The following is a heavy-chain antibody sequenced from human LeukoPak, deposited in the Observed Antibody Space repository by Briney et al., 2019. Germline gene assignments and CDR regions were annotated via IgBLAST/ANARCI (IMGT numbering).Heavy chain of an antibody. CDR3: ARGGYSYVFDY. CDR1: GYTFTDYY. V-gene: IGHV1-2*02. D-gene: IGHD5-18*01. Sequence: ASVKVSCKASGYTFTDYYVHWVRQAPGQGLEWMGWISSKSGGTKYGQKFQGRVTMTRDTSISTAYMELSRLRSDDTAVYYCARGGYSYVFDYWGQGTLVTVSS. CDR2: ISSKSGGT. J-gene: IGHJ4*02.